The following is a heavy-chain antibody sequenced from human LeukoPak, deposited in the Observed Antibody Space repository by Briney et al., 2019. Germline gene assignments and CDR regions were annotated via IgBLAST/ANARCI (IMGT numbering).Heavy chain of an antibody. V-gene: IGHV4-61*02. CDR1: GASISSDTYF. J-gene: IGHJ5*02. Sequence: SQTLSLTCTVSGASISSDTYFWSWIRQPAGKGLEWIGRISSTGRTDYNPSLTSRVTISVDTSKNQLSMKLSSVTAADTAVYYCAKGAGPPWFDPWGQETLVTVSS. D-gene: IGHD6-19*01. CDR3: AKGAGPPWFDP. CDR2: ISSTGRT.